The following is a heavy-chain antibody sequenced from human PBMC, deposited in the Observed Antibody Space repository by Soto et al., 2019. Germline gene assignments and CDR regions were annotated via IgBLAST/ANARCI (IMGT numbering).Heavy chain of an antibody. CDR2: ISGSGGST. J-gene: IGHJ6*02. Sequence: GGSLRLSCAASGFTFSSYAMSWVRQAPGKGLEWVSAISGSGGSTYYADSVKGRFTISRDNSKNTLYLQMNSLRAEDTAVYYCAKAVYAIYYYYGMDVWGQGTTVTVSS. CDR1: GFTFSSYA. CDR3: AKAVYAIYYYYGMDV. D-gene: IGHD2-8*01. V-gene: IGHV3-23*01.